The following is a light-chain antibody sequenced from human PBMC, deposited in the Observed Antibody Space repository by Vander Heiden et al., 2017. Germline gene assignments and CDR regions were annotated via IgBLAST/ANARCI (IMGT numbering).Light chain of an antibody. Sequence: DIQMTQSPSSLSASVGDRVTITCRASQSISSYLNWYQQKPGKAPKLLIYAASSLQRGVKSRFSGSPYATDFTLTMISLQPEDFAAYYCQQMDSNHLLLTFGGRTKVEIK. CDR1: QSISSY. CDR3: QQMDSNHLLLT. J-gene: IGKJ4*01. CDR2: AAS. V-gene: IGKV1-39*01.